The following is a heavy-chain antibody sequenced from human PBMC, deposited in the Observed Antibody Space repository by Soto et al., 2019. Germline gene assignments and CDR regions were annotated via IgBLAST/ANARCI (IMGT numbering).Heavy chain of an antibody. CDR2: IKQDGSEK. CDR3: ARDRPYYDFWSGYAYYFDY. V-gene: IGHV3-7*01. D-gene: IGHD3-3*01. J-gene: IGHJ4*02. Sequence: GGSLRLSCAASGFTFSSYWMSWVRQAPGKGLEWVANIKQDGSEKYYVDSVKGRFTISRDNAKNSLYLQMNSLRAEDTAVYYCARDRPYYDFWSGYAYYFDYWGQGTLVTVSS. CDR1: GFTFSSYW.